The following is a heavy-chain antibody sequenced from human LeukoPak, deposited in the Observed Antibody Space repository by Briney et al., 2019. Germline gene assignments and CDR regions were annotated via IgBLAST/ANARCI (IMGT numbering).Heavy chain of an antibody. V-gene: IGHV3-30*18. CDR3: AKHLVPAARPPGMYWCFDY. Sequence: PGGSLRLSCAASGFTFSSYGMHWVRQAPGKGLEWVAAISNDGSNKYYADSVKGRFTISRDNSKNTLYLQMNSLRAEDTAVYYCAKHLVPAARPPGMYWCFDYWGQGTLVTVSS. CDR1: GFTFSSYG. J-gene: IGHJ4*02. D-gene: IGHD2-2*02. CDR2: ISNDGSNK.